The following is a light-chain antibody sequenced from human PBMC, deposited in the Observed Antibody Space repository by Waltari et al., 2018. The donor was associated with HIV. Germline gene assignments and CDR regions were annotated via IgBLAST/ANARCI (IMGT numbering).Light chain of an antibody. J-gene: IGLJ1*01. CDR3: CSYAGSDSYV. CDR1: SSDLGTSNF. V-gene: IGLV2-14*01. CDR2: EVS. Sequence: QSALTQPASVSGSPGQSITMSCTGTSSDLGTSNFVSWYQHHPGKAPKLLLYEVSSRPSGVSNRFSGSKSGNTASLTISGLQAEDEADYYCCSYAGSDSYVFGTGTKVTVL.